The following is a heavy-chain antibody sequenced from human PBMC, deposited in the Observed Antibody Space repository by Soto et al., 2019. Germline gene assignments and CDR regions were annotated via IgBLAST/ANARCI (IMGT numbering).Heavy chain of an antibody. CDR3: ARRGSGSYYDY. Sequence: EVQLLESGGGLVQPGGSLRLSCAASGFTFSSYAMRWVRQAPGKGLEWVSAISGSGGSTYYADSVKGRFTISRENSKNTLYLQMNSLRAEDTAVYYCARRGSGSYYDYWVQGTLVTVSS. CDR1: GFTFSSYA. J-gene: IGHJ4*02. D-gene: IGHD1-26*01. CDR2: ISGSGGST. V-gene: IGHV3-23*01.